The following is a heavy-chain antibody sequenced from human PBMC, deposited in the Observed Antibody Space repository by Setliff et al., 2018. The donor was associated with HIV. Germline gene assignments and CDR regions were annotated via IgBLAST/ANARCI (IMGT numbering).Heavy chain of an antibody. J-gene: IGHJ6*03. D-gene: IGHD3-22*01. CDR2: MNPNSGNT. CDR3: ARARRDSYDRGRRNHYYIDV. V-gene: IGHV1-8*01. Sequence: ASVKVSCKASGYTFSSNDINWVRQATGQGLEWMGWMNPNSGNTGYAQKFQGRVTMTRDTSISTAYMELNNLNFEDTAVYYCARARRDSYDRGRRNHYYIDVWGKGTTVTVSS. CDR1: GYTFSSND.